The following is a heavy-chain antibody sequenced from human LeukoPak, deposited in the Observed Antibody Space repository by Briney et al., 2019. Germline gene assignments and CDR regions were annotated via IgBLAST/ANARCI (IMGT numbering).Heavy chain of an antibody. J-gene: IGHJ3*02. D-gene: IGHD3-22*01. CDR2: ISGSGGST. V-gene: IGHV3-23*01. CDR3: AKPRITMIVDAFDI. Sequence: GRSLRLSCAASGFTFDDYAMHWVRQAPGKGLEWVSAISGSGGSTYYADSVKGRFTISRDNSKNTLYLQMNSLRAEDTAVYYCAKPRITMIVDAFDIWGQGTMVTVSS. CDR1: GFTFDDYA.